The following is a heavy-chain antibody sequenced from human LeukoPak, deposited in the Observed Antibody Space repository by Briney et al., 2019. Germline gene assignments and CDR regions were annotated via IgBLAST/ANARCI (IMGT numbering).Heavy chain of an antibody. D-gene: IGHD2-2*01. V-gene: IGHV1-18*01. CDR3: ARDGGTVVPVVKGAEYLQH. CDR1: GYTFTSYG. J-gene: IGHJ1*01. Sequence: ASVKVSCKASGYTFTSYGISWVRQAPGQGLEWMGWISAYNGNTNYAQKPQGRVTMTTDTSTSTAYMELTSLRSDDTAIYYCARDGGTVVPVVKGAEYLQHWGQGTLVTVSS. CDR2: ISAYNGNT.